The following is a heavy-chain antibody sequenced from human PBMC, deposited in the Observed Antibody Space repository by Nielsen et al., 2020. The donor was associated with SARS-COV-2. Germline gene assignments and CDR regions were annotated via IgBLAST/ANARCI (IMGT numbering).Heavy chain of an antibody. D-gene: IGHD4-17*01. CDR1: GGSVSSGSYY. CDR2: IYYSGST. Sequence: SETLSLTCTVSGGSVSSGSYYWSWIRQPPGKGLEWIGYIYYSGSTNYNPSLKSRVTISVDTSKNQFSLKLSSVTAADTAVYYCARDYYGDYFGYWGQGTLVTVSS. J-gene: IGHJ4*02. CDR3: ARDYYGDYFGY. V-gene: IGHV4-61*01.